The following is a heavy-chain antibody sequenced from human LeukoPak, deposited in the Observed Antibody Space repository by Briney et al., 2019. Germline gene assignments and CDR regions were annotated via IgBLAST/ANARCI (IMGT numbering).Heavy chain of an antibody. CDR1: GGSISSGDYY. V-gene: IGHV4-30-4*08. CDR2: IYYSGST. Sequence: KPSETLSLTCTVSGGSISSGDYYWSWIRQPPGKGLEWIGYIYYSGSTYYNPSLKSRVTISVDTSKNQFSLKLSSVTAADTAVYYCAAYVPGDIGNWFDPWGPGTLVTVSS. J-gene: IGHJ5*02. CDR3: AAYVPGDIGNWFDP. D-gene: IGHD2-15*01.